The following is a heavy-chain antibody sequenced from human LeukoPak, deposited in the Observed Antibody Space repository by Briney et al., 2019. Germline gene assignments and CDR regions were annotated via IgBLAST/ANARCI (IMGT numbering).Heavy chain of an antibody. CDR2: ISGSGGST. V-gene: IGHV3-23*01. Sequence: GGTLRLSCAASGFTFSSYGMSWVRQAPGKGLEWVSAISGSGGSTYYADSVKGRFTISRDNSKNTLYLQMNSLRAEDTAVYYCAKAVRGYSSGWLENDYWGQGTLVTVSS. D-gene: IGHD6-19*01. J-gene: IGHJ4*02. CDR3: AKAVRGYSSGWLENDY. CDR1: GFTFSSYG.